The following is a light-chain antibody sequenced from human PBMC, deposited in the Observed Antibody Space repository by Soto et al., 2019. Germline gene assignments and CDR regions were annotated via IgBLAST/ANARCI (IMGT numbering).Light chain of an antibody. J-gene: IGLJ1*01. Sequence: QSALTQPPSASGTPGQRVSVSCSGSISNVGNNPVNWYQRLPGRAPKLLIFTNSQRPSGVPDRVSGSKSGTSGSLAISGLQSEDEADYYCASWDDSPHAYVFGTGTKVTVL. CDR2: TNS. CDR3: ASWDDSPHAYV. V-gene: IGLV1-44*01. CDR1: ISNVGNNP.